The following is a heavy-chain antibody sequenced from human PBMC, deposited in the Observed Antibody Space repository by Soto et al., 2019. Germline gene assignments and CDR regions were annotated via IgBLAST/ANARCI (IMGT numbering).Heavy chain of an antibody. Sequence: EVQLVESGGGLVQPGGSLRLSCAASGFTFSSYEMNWVRQAPGKGLEWVSYISSSGSTIYYADSVKGRFTISRDNAKNSLYLQMNSLRAEDTAVYYCARAESVKYCSSTSCRKSYYYYGMDVWGQGTTVTVSS. CDR1: GFTFSSYE. V-gene: IGHV3-48*03. CDR2: ISSSGSTI. D-gene: IGHD2-2*01. CDR3: ARAESVKYCSSTSCRKSYYYYGMDV. J-gene: IGHJ6*02.